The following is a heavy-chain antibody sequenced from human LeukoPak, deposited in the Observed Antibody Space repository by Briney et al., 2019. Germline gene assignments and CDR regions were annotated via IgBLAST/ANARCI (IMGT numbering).Heavy chain of an antibody. D-gene: IGHD3-9*01. Sequence: ASVKVSCKASGGTFSSYAISWVRQAPGQGLEWMGGIIPIFGTANYAQKFQGRVTITTDESTSTAYMELSSLRSEDTAVYYCARAVAYYDISPPYFDPWGQGALVTVSS. J-gene: IGHJ5*02. CDR2: IIPIFGTA. CDR1: GGTFSSYA. V-gene: IGHV1-69*05. CDR3: ARAVAYYDISPPYFDP.